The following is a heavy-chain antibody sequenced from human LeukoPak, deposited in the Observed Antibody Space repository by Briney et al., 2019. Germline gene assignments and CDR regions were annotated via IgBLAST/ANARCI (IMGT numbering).Heavy chain of an antibody. CDR2: ISSSCSTI. J-gene: IGHJ4*02. CDR1: GFTFSRYE. Sequence: GGSLTLSCAASGFTFSRYEMNWVRQAPGKGLEWVSYISSSCSTIYYADSVKGRFTISRDNAKNSLYLQMNSLRAEDTAVYYCARDPSLNYYDSSGSDYWGQGTLVTVSS. CDR3: ARDPSLNYYDSSGSDY. V-gene: IGHV3-48*03. D-gene: IGHD3-22*01.